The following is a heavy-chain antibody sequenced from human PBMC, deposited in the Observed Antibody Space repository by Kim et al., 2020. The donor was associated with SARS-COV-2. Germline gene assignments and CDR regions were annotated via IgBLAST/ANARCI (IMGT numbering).Heavy chain of an antibody. CDR1: GGSISSSSYY. Sequence: SETLSLTCTVSGGSISSSSYYWGWIRQPPGKGLEWIGSIYYSGSTYYNPSLKSRVTISVDTSKNQFSLKLSSVIAADTAAYYCAGGSGYSRFDPWGQGTLVTVSS. CDR3: AGGSGYSRFDP. J-gene: IGHJ5*02. D-gene: IGHD3-22*01. V-gene: IGHV4-39*07. CDR2: IYYSGST.